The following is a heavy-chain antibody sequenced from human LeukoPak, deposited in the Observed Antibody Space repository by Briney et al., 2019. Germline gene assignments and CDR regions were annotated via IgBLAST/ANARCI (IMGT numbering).Heavy chain of an antibody. Sequence: SETLSLTCTVSGGSFSSSTHFWGWIRQPPGKGLEWIGSISYGGSAYYNPSLKSRVTISVDTSKNQFSLKLTSVSVADTAMYYCARRGWTGGYTYAAFDIWGQGTMVTVSS. V-gene: IGHV4-39*01. CDR1: GGSFSSSTHF. CDR3: ARRGWTGGYTYAAFDI. D-gene: IGHD5-18*01. CDR2: ISYGGSA. J-gene: IGHJ3*02.